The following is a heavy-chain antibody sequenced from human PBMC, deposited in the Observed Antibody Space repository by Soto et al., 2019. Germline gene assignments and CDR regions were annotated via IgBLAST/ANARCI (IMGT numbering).Heavy chain of an antibody. CDR1: GVTFLGAT. Sequence: GVSLRLSCEASGVTFLGATLHWVRQASGKGLEWVGHIRRKVNDFATAYSASVRGRFAISRDDSRNSAYLQMDRLQTEDTALYKCEVSDGYYIYSGMDVWGPGIMLTVSS. CDR2: IRRKVNDFAT. J-gene: IGHJ6*02. V-gene: IGHV3-73*01. D-gene: IGHD3-22*01. CDR3: EVSDGYYIYSGMDV.